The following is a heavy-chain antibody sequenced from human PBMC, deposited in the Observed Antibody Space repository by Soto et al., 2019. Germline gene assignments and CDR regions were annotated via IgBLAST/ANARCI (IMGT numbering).Heavy chain of an antibody. Sequence: PSETLSLTCAVSGGSISSGGYSWSWIRQPPGKGLEWIGYIYHSGSTYYNPSLKSRVTISVDRSKNQFPLKLSSVTAADTAVYYCARVPDRWGQGTLVTSPQ. V-gene: IGHV4-30-2*01. CDR1: GGSISSGGYS. CDR2: IYHSGST. D-gene: IGHD2-2*01. J-gene: IGHJ5*02. CDR3: ARVPDR.